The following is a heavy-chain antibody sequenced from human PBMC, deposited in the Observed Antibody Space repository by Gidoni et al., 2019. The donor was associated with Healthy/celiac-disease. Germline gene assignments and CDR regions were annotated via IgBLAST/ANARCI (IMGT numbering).Heavy chain of an antibody. CDR2: IYYSGST. CDR1: GGSISSYY. V-gene: IGHV4-59*01. D-gene: IGHD1-1*01. CDR3: ARTVEMATNGGRWFDP. Sequence: QVQLQESGPGLVKPPETLSLTCTVSGGSISSYYWSWIRQPPGKGLEWIGYIYYSGSTNYNPSLKSRVTISVDTSKNQFSLKLSSVTAADTAVYYCARTVEMATNGGRWFDPWGQGTLVTVSS. J-gene: IGHJ5*02.